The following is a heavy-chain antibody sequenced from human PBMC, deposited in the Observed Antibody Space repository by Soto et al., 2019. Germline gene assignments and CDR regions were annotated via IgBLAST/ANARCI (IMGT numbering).Heavy chain of an antibody. CDR1: GGSISSGGYY. CDR3: AREGYSGYDEAHSY. J-gene: IGHJ4*02. CDR2: IYYSGST. V-gene: IGHV4-31*03. Sequence: QVQLQESGPGLKKPSQTLSLTCTVSGGSISSGGYYWSWIRQHPGKGLEWIGYIYYSGSTYYNPSLKSRVTISVDTSKNQFSLKLSSVTAADTAVYYCAREGYSGYDEAHSYWGQGTLVTVSS. D-gene: IGHD5-12*01.